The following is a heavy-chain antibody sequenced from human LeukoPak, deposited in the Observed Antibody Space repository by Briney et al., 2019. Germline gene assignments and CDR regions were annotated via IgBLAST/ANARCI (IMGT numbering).Heavy chain of an antibody. CDR2: FDPGDGET. CDR3: AAGGVYDLFDY. J-gene: IGHJ4*02. V-gene: IGHV1-24*01. CDR1: GYTLSDLS. D-gene: IGHD5/OR15-5a*01. Sequence: ASVTVSCKVSGYTLSDLSMHWVRQAPGKGLEWMGGFDPGDGETIYTQKFQGRVTMTEDTSTGTAYMELSSLRSEDTAVYYCAAGGVYDLFDYWGQGTLVTVSS.